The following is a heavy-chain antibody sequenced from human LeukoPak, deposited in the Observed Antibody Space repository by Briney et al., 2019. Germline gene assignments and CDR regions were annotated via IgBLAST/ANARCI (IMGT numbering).Heavy chain of an antibody. V-gene: IGHV4-59*01. J-gene: IGHJ5*02. CDR1: GDSISSYY. Sequence: SETLSLTCTVSGDSISSYYWSWIRQPPGKGLEWIGYIYYSGSTNYNPSLKSRVTISLDTSKNQFSLKLSSMTAADTAVYYCARDRGRNWFDPWGQGTLVTVSS. CDR3: ARDRGRNWFDP. CDR2: IYYSGST.